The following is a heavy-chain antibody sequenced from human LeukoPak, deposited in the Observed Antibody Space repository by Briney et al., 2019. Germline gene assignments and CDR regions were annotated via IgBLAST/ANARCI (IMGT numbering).Heavy chain of an antibody. CDR2: IKPDGTEQ. J-gene: IGHJ4*02. V-gene: IGHV3-7*01. CDR1: GFTFSRYW. D-gene: IGHD6-13*01. Sequence: PGGSLRLSCVASGFTFSRYWMTWVRQSPEKGLEWVANIKPDGTEQYYVESVRGRFTISRDNAKNSLYLQMNSLRAEDTAVYYCARDLSAASGPDQVWGQGTLLTVSS. CDR3: ARDLSAASGPDQV.